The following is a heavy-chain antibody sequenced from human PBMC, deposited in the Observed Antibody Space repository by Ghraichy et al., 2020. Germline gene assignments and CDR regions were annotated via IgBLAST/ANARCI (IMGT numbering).Heavy chain of an antibody. CDR3: ARDWWDPRYDSSGYYPDS. V-gene: IGHV3-33*01. CDR2: IWYDGSNK. Sequence: GGSLRLSCAASGFTFSSYGMHWVRQAPGKGLEWVAVIWYDGSNKYYADSVKGRFTIPRDNSKNTLYLQMNSLRAEDTAVYYCARDWWDPRYDSSGYYPDSWGQGTLVTVSS. CDR1: GFTFSSYG. J-gene: IGHJ5*02. D-gene: IGHD3-22*01.